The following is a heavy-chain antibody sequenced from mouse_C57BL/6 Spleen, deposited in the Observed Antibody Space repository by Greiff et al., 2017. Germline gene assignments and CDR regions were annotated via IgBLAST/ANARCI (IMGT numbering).Heavy chain of an antibody. V-gene: IGHV5-17*01. J-gene: IGHJ3*01. CDR1: GFTFSDYG. CDR3: ARHGSGPAWFAY. Sequence: EVKLVESGGGLVKPGGSLKLSCAASGFTFSDYGMHWVRQAPEKGLEWVAYISSGSSTIYYADTVKGRFTLSRDNAKNTLVLQMTSLRSEATAMYYCARHGSGPAWFAYWGQGTLVTVSA. D-gene: IGHD1-1*01. CDR2: ISSGSSTI.